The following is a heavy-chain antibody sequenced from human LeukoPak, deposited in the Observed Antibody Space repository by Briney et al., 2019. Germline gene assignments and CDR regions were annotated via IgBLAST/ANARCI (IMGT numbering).Heavy chain of an antibody. D-gene: IGHD2/OR15-2a*01. V-gene: IGHV3-7*03. Sequence: GGSLRLSCATSGFTFSNYWMCWVRQAPGKGLEWVANIRQDGGDKYYADSVKGRFTISRDNAKNSLYLQMNSLRAEDTAVYSCARVIVTVPGQSDYFDYWGQGALVTFSS. J-gene: IGHJ4*02. CDR1: GFTFSNYW. CDR2: IRQDGGDK. CDR3: ARVIVTVPGQSDYFDY.